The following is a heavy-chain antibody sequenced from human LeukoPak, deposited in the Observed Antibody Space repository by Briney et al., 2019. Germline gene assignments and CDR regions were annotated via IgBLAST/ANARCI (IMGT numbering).Heavy chain of an antibody. Sequence: GASVKVSCKASGYTFTGYYMYWVRQAPGQGLEWMGWINPNSGGTDYAQKFQGRVTMTRDTSISTAYMELSRLRSDDTAVYYCARAVRSWYYSDYWGQGTLVTVSS. D-gene: IGHD6-13*01. CDR1: GYTFTGYY. CDR3: ARAVRSWYYSDY. J-gene: IGHJ4*02. V-gene: IGHV1-2*02. CDR2: INPNSGGT.